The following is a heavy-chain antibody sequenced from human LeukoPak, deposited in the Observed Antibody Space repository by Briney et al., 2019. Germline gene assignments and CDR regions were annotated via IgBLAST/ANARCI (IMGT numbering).Heavy chain of an antibody. D-gene: IGHD6-19*01. CDR1: GGSISSSSYY. Sequence: PSETLSLTCTVSGGSISSSSYYWGWIRQPPGKGLEWIGRIYTSGSTNYNPSLKSRVTISVDTSKNQFSLKLSSVTAADTAVYYCARAIRDSSGWYGVGFRYGYYFDYWGQGTLVTVSS. CDR3: ARAIRDSSGWYGVGFRYGYYFDY. J-gene: IGHJ4*02. V-gene: IGHV4-39*07. CDR2: IYTSGST.